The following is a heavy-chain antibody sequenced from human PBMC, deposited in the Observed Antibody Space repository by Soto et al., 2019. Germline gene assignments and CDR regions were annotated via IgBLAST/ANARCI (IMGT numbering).Heavy chain of an antibody. V-gene: IGHV1-18*01. Sequence: ASVKVSCKASGYTFTSYGISWVRQAPGQGLEWMGWISAYNGNTNYAQKLQGRVTMTTDTSTSTAYMELRSLRSDDTAVYYCARVGSRGSSWSGWFDPWGQGTLVTVSS. CDR3: ARVGSRGSSWSGWFDP. J-gene: IGHJ5*02. CDR2: ISAYNGNT. CDR1: GYTFTSYG. D-gene: IGHD6-13*01.